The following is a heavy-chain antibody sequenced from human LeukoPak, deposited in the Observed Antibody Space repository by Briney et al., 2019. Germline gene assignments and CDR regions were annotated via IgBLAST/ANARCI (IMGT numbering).Heavy chain of an antibody. Sequence: KPSETLSLTCAVYGGSFSGYYWSWIRQPAGKGLEWIGRIYTSGSTNYNPSLKSRVTMSVDTSKNQFSLKLSSVTAADTAVYYCASSSITIFGVVIPEFDYWGQGTLVTVSS. CDR1: GGSFSGYY. J-gene: IGHJ4*02. D-gene: IGHD3-3*01. CDR3: ASSSITIFGVVIPEFDY. V-gene: IGHV4-59*10. CDR2: IYTSGST.